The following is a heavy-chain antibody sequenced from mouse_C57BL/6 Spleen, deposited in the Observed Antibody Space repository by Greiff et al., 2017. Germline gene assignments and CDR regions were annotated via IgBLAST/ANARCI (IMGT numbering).Heavy chain of an antibody. CDR1: GFTFSSYG. V-gene: IGHV5-6*01. D-gene: IGHD2-4*01. J-gene: IGHJ3*01. Sequence: EVHLVESGGDLVKPGGSLKLSCAASGFTFSSYGMSWVRQTPDKRLEWVATISSGGSYTYSPASVKGRFTFSRDNAKNTLYLQMSSLKSEDTAMYYCARNYDYDEGAWFAYWGQGTLVTVSA. CDR3: ARNYDYDEGAWFAY. CDR2: ISSGGSYT.